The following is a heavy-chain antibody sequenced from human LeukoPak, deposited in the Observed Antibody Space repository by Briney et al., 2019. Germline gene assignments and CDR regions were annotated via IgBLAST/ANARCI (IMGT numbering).Heavy chain of an antibody. CDR1: GFTFSSYA. Sequence: PGGSLRLSCAASGFTFSSYAMHWVRQAPGKGLEWVAVISYDGSNKYYADSVKGRFTISRDNSKNTLYLQMNSLRDEDTAVYYCATTGYSNRNYWGQGTLVTVSS. V-gene: IGHV3-30*04. J-gene: IGHJ4*02. CDR3: ATTGYSNRNY. CDR2: ISYDGSNK. D-gene: IGHD6-13*01.